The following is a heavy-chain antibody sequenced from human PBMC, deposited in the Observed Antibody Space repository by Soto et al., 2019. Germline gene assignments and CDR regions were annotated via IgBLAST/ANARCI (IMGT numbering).Heavy chain of an antibody. CDR2: ISGSGGST. V-gene: IGHV3-23*01. Sequence: GGSLRLSCAASGFTFSSYAMGWVRQAPGKGLEWVSAISGSGGSTYYADSVKGRFTISRDNSKNTLYLQMNSLRAEDTAVYYCAKDLFRAPYYFDYWGQGTLVTVSS. CDR3: AKDLFRAPYYFDY. CDR1: GFTFSSYA. J-gene: IGHJ4*02.